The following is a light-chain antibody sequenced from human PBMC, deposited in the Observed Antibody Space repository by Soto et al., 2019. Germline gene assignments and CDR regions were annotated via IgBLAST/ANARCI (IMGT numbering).Light chain of an antibody. V-gene: IGKV3-11*01. CDR3: QQRDYWPLT. CDR2: ETS. CDR1: QSVSTF. Sequence: EIGLTQSPATLSLSPGERATLSCRASQSVSTFLAWYQQKPGQAPRLLIYETSKRATGIPGRFSGSGSGTDFTLSISSLEPEDFAVYYCQQRDYWPLTFGGGTEVEIK. J-gene: IGKJ4*01.